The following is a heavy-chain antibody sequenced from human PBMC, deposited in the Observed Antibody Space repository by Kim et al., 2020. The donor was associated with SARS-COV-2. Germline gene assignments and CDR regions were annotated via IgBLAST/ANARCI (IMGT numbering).Heavy chain of an antibody. CDR1: GFTFSDYY. V-gene: IGHV3-11*05. CDR2: ISSSSSYT. CDR3: ARVGYDYVWGSSRDYYYYYGMDV. D-gene: IGHD3-16*02. J-gene: IGHJ6*02. Sequence: GGSLRLSCAASGFTFSDYYMSWIRQAPGKGLEWVSYISSSSSYTNYADSVKGRFTISRDTAKNSLYLQMNSLRAEDTAVYYCARVGYDYVWGSSRDYYYYYGMDVWGQGTPVTVSS.